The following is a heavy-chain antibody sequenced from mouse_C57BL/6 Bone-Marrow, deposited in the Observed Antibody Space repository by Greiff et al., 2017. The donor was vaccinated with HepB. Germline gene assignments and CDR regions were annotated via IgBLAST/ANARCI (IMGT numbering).Heavy chain of an antibody. CDR3: ARNLLYDGYYLGYAMDY. D-gene: IGHD2-3*01. V-gene: IGHV2-2*01. Sequence: VQLQQSGPGLVQPSQSLSITCTVSGFSFTSYGVHWVRQSPGKGLEWLGVIWSGGSTDYNAAFISRLSISKDNSKSQVFFKMNSLQADDTAIYYCARNLLYDGYYLGYAMDYWGQGTSVTVSS. CDR1: GFSFTSYG. J-gene: IGHJ4*01. CDR2: IWSGGST.